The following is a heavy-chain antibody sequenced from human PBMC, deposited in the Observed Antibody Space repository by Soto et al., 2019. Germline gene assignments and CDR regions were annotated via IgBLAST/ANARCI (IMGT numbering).Heavy chain of an antibody. CDR2: ISNSGSST. CDR1: GFPFRNFA. CDR3: ARADLLWDSFDL. J-gene: IGHJ4*02. Sequence: PGGSLRLSCAASGFPFRNFAMAWVRQAPGKGLEWVSIISNSGSSTYHGDSVKGRFTTSRDNSKGTLSLHMRGVRIDDTAVYLCARADLLWDSFDLWGQGTLVTVSS. V-gene: IGHV3-23*05. D-gene: IGHD2-2*01.